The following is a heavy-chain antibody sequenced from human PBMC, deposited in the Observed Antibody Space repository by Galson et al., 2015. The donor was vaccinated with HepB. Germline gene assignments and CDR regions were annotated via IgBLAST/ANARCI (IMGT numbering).Heavy chain of an antibody. V-gene: IGHV1-3*01. CDR1: GYTFTSYA. CDR2: INAGNGNT. J-gene: IGHJ5*02. D-gene: IGHD4-23*01. CDR3: AREGYEGRGNSGFDP. Sequence: SVKVSCKASGYTFTSYAMHWVRQAPGQRLEWMGWINAGNGNTKYSQKFQGRVTITRDTSASTAYMELSSLRSEDTAVYYCAREGYEGRGNSGFDPWGQGTLVSVSS.